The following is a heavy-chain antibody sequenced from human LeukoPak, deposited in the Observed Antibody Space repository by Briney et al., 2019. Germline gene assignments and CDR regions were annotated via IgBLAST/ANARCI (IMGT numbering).Heavy chain of an antibody. Sequence: SETLSLTCTVSGGSVSSGSYYWSWIRQPPGKGLEWIGYIYYSGSTNYNPSLKSRFTISVDTSKNQFSLKLSSVTAADTAVYYCARDPGGTRNYDSSGYQWFDPWGQGTLVTVSS. V-gene: IGHV4-61*01. D-gene: IGHD3-22*01. J-gene: IGHJ5*02. CDR3: ARDPGGTRNYDSSGYQWFDP. CDR1: GGSVSSGSYY. CDR2: IYYSGST.